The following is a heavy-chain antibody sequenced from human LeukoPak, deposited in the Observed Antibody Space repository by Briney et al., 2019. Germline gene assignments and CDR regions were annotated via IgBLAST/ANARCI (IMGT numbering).Heavy chain of an antibody. CDR2: IYYSGST. CDR1: GGSISSYY. D-gene: IGHD4-17*01. V-gene: IGHV4-59*08. J-gene: IGHJ4*02. CDR3: AARRDYGDFLFDY. Sequence: KPSETLSLTCPVFGGSISSYYWSWIRQPPGKGLEWIGYIYYSGSTNYNPSLKSRVTISVDTSKNQFSLKLSAVTAADTAVYYCAARRDYGDFLFDYWGQGTLVTVSS.